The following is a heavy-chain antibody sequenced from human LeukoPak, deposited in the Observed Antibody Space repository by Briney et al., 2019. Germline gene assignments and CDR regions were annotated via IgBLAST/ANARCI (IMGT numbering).Heavy chain of an antibody. V-gene: IGHV4-59*08. CDR1: GDSIGGYY. Sequence: SETLSLTCTVSGDSIGGYYWSWMRQPPGKGLEWIAYIYYSGRTNSNPSLKSRVTISLDTSKNQFSLKLSSVTAADTAVYYCARLTTAGYLNHWGQGTLVTVSS. CDR3: ARLTTAGYLNH. CDR2: IYYSGRT. J-gene: IGHJ4*02. D-gene: IGHD6-19*01.